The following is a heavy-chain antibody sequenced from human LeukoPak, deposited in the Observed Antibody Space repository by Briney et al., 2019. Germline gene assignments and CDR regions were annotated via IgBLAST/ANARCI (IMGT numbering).Heavy chain of an antibody. J-gene: IGHJ4*02. D-gene: IGHD1-26*01. CDR3: TRVVLVGTTYSYFDY. V-gene: IGHV3-72*01. CDR1: GFTFGDYA. CDR2: TRKKTNSYTT. Sequence: PGGSLRLSCTASGFTFGDYAMSWFRQAPGKGLEWVGRTRKKTNSYTTEYAASVKGRFTISRDDSKNSLYLQMNSLKAEDTAVYYCTRVVLVGTTYSYFDYWGQGTLVTVSS.